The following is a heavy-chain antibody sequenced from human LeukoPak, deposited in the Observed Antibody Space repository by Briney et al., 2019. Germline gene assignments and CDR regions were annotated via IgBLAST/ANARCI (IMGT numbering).Heavy chain of an antibody. CDR2: INPSGGST. CDR3: ARDRSITMVRGANNWFDP. J-gene: IGHJ5*02. D-gene: IGHD3-10*01. Sequence: GASVKVSCKASGYTFTSYYMHWVRQAPGQGPEWMGIINPSGGSTSYAQKFQGRVTMTRDTSISTAYMELSRLRSDDTAVYYCARDRSITMVRGANNWFDPWGQGTLVTVSS. V-gene: IGHV1-46*01. CDR1: GYTFTSYY.